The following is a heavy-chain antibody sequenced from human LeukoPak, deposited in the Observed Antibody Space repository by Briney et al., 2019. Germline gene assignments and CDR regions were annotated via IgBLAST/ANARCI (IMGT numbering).Heavy chain of an antibody. V-gene: IGHV3-11*01. J-gene: IGHJ4*02. CDR3: AKDISVGFGEFYFDY. CDR2: ISSSGSTI. CDR1: GFTFDDYG. Sequence: GGSLRLSCAASGFTFDDYGMSWVRQAPGKGLEWVSYISSSGSTIYYADSVKGRFTISRDNAKNSLYLQMNSLRAEDTALYYCAKDISVGFGEFYFDYWGQGTLVTVSS. D-gene: IGHD3-10*01.